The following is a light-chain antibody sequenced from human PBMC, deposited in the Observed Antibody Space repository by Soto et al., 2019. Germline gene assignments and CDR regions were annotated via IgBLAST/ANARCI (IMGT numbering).Light chain of an antibody. J-gene: IGKJ4*01. Sequence: EIVLTQSPDTLSLSPGERATLSCRASQSVRSNYLAWYQQKPGQAPRFLIYDASSRATGIPDRFSGSGSGTDFTLTISRLEPEDFAVYYCQQYGSSPLTFAGGTKVAIK. CDR3: QQYGSSPLT. V-gene: IGKV3-20*01. CDR1: QSVRSNY. CDR2: DAS.